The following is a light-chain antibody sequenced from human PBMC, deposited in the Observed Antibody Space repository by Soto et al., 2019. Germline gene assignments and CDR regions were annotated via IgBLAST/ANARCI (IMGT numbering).Light chain of an antibody. J-gene: IGKJ2*01. V-gene: IGKV1-5*03. CDR2: KAS. CDR1: QSISSW. CDR3: QQYDSDSYS. Sequence: DIQMTQSPSILSASVGDRVTITCRTSQSISSWLAWYQQKSGKAPKVLIYKASTLESGVPSRFSGSGSGTEFTLTISRLQPDDFATYYCQQYDSDSYSFGKEPKVDIK.